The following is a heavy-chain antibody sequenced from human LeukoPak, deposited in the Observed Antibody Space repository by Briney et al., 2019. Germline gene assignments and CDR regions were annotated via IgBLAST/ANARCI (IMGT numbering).Heavy chain of an antibody. J-gene: IGHJ4*02. V-gene: IGHV3-23*01. CDR2: ISGSGRGT. D-gene: IGHD6-19*01. Sequence: PGGSLRRSCAASGFTFSNYAMSWVRQAPGKGLEWVSAISGSGRGTFYADSVKGRFTISRDNSKNTLYLQMNSLRAEDTAVYYCAKDLWIAVAGTGYWGQGTLVTVSS. CDR3: AKDLWIAVAGTGY. CDR1: GFTFSNYA.